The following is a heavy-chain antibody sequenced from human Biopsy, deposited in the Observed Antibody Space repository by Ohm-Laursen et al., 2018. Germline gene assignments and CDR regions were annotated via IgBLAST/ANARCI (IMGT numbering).Heavy chain of an antibody. V-gene: IGHV5-51*01. CDR1: GYSFDTYW. CDR2: IFPRDSDT. CDR3: ARLRYESVWGSYGSSAFDI. J-gene: IGHJ3*02. Sequence: ASLRISCKGSGYSFDTYWIAWVRQMPGKGLEWIGIIFPRDSDTAYSPSFQGQVTTSVDKSISTAYLQWSSLKASDTAMYFCARLRYESVWGSYGSSAFDIWGQGTMVTVSS. D-gene: IGHD3-16*01.